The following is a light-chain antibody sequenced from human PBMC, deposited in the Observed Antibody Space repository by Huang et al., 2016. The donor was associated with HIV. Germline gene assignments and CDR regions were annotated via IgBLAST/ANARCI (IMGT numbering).Light chain of an antibody. V-gene: IGKV4-1*01. CDR1: QSVLYSSNNKNC. CDR2: WAS. Sequence: DIVMTQSPDSLAVSLGGRATINCKSSQSVLYSSNNKNCLAWYQQKQGQPPKLLIYWASTRESGVPDRFSGSGSGTEFTLTISSLQAEDVAVYYCHQYYNTPYTFGQGTKLEIK. J-gene: IGKJ2*01. CDR3: HQYYNTPYT.